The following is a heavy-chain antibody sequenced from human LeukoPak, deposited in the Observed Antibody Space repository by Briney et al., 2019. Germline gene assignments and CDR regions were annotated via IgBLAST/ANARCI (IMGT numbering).Heavy chain of an antibody. CDR2: IDPSDSYT. J-gene: IGHJ6*04. CDR3: ARHPLVRGWYGMDV. CDR1: GYSCTSYW. V-gene: IGHV5-10-1*01. D-gene: IGHD3-10*01. Sequence: GQSLKISCTASGYSCTSYWISCVRQMRGKVQEWMGRIDPSDSYTNYSPPFQGHVTISADKSISTAYLQWSSLKASDTAMYYCARHPLVRGWYGMDVWGKGTTVTVSS.